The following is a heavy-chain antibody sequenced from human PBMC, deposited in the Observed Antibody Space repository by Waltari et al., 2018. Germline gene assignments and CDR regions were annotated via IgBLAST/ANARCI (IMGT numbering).Heavy chain of an antibody. CDR2: ISSSGSTI. Sequence: EVQLVESGGGLVQPGGSLSLSCAASGFTFSSYEMNWVRQAPGKGLEWVSYISSSGSTIYYADSVKGRFTISRDNAKNSLYLQMNSLRAEDTAVFYCVRNRGWQQFDFWGQGTLVTVSS. V-gene: IGHV3-48*03. D-gene: IGHD2-15*01. CDR1: GFTFSSYE. J-gene: IGHJ4*02. CDR3: VRNRGWQQFDF.